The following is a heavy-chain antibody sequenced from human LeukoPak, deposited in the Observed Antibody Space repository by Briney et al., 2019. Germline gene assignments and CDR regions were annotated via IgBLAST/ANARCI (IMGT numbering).Heavy chain of an antibody. Sequence: SETLSLTCAVYGGSFSGYYWSWIRQPPGKGLEWIGSFYYSGSTYYNPSLKSRVTISVDTSKNQFSLKLSSVTAADTAVYYCARLRMAAAGRGTIDYWGQGTLVTVSS. D-gene: IGHD6-13*01. CDR2: FYYSGST. CDR1: GGSFSGYY. J-gene: IGHJ4*02. CDR3: ARLRMAAAGRGTIDY. V-gene: IGHV4-34*01.